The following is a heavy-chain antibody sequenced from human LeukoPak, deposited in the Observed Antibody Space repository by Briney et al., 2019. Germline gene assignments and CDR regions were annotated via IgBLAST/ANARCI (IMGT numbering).Heavy chain of an antibody. CDR2: IYTSVST. D-gene: IGHD2-21*01. J-gene: IGHJ6*03. CDR3: ARDIVTPKNYYYYMDV. CDR1: GGSISSYY. V-gene: IGHV4-4*07. Sequence: SETLSLTCTVSGGSISSYYWSWIRQPAGKGLEWIGRIYTSVSTNYNPSLKSRVTMSVDTSKNQFSLKLSAVTAADTAVYYCARDIVTPKNYYYYMDVWGKGTTVTISS.